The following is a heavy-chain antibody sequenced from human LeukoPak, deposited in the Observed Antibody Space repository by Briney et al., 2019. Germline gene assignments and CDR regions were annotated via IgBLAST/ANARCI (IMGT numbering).Heavy chain of an antibody. CDR3: ARETPRRGETRDGYR. Sequence: GGSLRLSCAAYGFIFKKYWMNCVRQVPGKGLECLANIKEDGSETYYADSVKGRFTISRGNPKNLLFLQINSLRVEDTAVYYCARETPRRGETRDGYRWGQGTVVTVSS. D-gene: IGHD5-24*01. CDR2: IKEDGSET. V-gene: IGHV3-7*01. J-gene: IGHJ4*02. CDR1: GFIFKKYW.